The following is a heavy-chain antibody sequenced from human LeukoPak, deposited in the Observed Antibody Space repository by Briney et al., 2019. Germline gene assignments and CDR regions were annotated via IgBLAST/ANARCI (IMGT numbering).Heavy chain of an antibody. D-gene: IGHD3-22*01. V-gene: IGHV3-66*01. CDR3: ARDISSGYYDAFDI. Sequence: GGSLRLSCSASGFTVSSDYMSWVRQAPGKGLAWLSVIYSGGTTYYADSVKGRFTISRDNSKNTLYLQMNSLRAEDTAVYYCARDISSGYYDAFDIWGQGTMVTVSS. J-gene: IGHJ3*02. CDR2: IYSGGTT. CDR1: GFTVSSDY.